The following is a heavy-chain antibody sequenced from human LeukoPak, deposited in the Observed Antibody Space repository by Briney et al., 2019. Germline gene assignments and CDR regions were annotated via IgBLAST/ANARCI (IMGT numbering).Heavy chain of an antibody. D-gene: IGHD1-26*01. V-gene: IGHV1-46*01. CDR3: ARDEGLVGATMDY. J-gene: IGHJ4*02. Sequence: ASVKVSCKASGYTFTSYYMHWARQAPGQGREWMGIINPSGGSTSYAQKFQGRVTMTRDTSTSTVYMELSSLRSEDTAVYYCARDEGLVGATMDYWGQGTLVTVSS. CDR2: INPSGGST. CDR1: GYTFTSYY.